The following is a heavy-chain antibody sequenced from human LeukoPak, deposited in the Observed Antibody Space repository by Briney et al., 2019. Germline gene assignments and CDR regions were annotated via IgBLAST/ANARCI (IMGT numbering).Heavy chain of an antibody. V-gene: IGHV3-7*01. CDR3: ATDRDSTGQKRFDY. J-gene: IGHJ4*02. CDR1: GFTFSTYW. D-gene: IGHD1-1*01. Sequence: GGSLRLSCAASGFTFSTYWMNWFRHAPGKGLEWVAYINHDESDTNYVDSVKGRLTIPRDNAANSLYLQMNSLGAQDPAVYYWATDRDSTGQKRFDYWGRGIRVTVSS. CDR2: INHDESDT.